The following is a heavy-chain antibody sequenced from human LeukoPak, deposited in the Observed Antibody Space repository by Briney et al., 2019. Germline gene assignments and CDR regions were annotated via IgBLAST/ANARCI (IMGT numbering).Heavy chain of an antibody. CDR3: ARDIGGSYYVRGYFDY. Sequence: KPSETLSLTCTVSGGSISSYYWSWIRQPPGKGLEWIGYIYYSGSTNYNPSLKSRVTISVDTSKNQFSLKLSSVTAADTAVYYCARDIGGSYYVRGYFDYWGQGTLVTVSS. V-gene: IGHV4-59*01. CDR1: GGSISSYY. CDR2: IYYSGST. D-gene: IGHD1-26*01. J-gene: IGHJ4*02.